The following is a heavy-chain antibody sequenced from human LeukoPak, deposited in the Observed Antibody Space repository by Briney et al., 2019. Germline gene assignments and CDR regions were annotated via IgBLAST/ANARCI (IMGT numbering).Heavy chain of an antibody. CDR3: AREGPYYYDSSGYYPFDY. CDR1: GFTFSSYS. CDR2: ISSSSSYI. J-gene: IGHJ4*02. Sequence: GGSLRLSCAASGFTFSSYSMNWVRQAPGKGLEWVSSISSSSSYIYYADSVKGRFTISRDNAKNSLYLQMNGLRAEDTAVYYCAREGPYYYDSSGYYPFDYWGQGTLVTVSS. D-gene: IGHD3-22*01. V-gene: IGHV3-21*01.